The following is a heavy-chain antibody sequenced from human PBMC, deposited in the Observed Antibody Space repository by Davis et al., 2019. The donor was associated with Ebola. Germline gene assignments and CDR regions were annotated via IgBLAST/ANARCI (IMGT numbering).Heavy chain of an antibody. CDR2: ISAYNGNT. D-gene: IGHD6-13*01. CDR1: GGTFSSYA. V-gene: IGHV1-18*01. Sequence: ASVKVSCKASGGTFSSYAISWVRQAPGQGLDWMGWISAYNGNTNYAQKLQGRVTMTTDTSTSTAYMALRSLRSDDTAVYYCGRDLAAAGYGMDVWGQGTTVTVSS. J-gene: IGHJ6*02. CDR3: GRDLAAAGYGMDV.